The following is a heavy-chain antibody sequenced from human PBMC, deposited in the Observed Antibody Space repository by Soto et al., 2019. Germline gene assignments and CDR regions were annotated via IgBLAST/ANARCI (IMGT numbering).Heavy chain of an antibody. CDR2: IYSGGST. Sequence: GGSLRLSCAASGFTVSSNYMSWFRQAPWKWLEWVSVIYSGGSTYYADSVKGRFTISRDNAKNSLYLQMDSLRAEDTAVYYCARDQEAGSFFPYYYGMDVWGQGTTVTVS. CDR3: ARDQEAGSFFPYYYGMDV. CDR1: GFTVSSNY. J-gene: IGHJ6*02. D-gene: IGHD6-13*01. V-gene: IGHV3-53*01.